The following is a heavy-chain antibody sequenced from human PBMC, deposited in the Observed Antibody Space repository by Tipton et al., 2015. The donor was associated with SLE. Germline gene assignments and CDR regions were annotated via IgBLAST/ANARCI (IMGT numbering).Heavy chain of an antibody. V-gene: IGHV4-4*02. CDR3: ARRRRESRPSDLWNWLDP. J-gene: IGHJ5*02. CDR2: ISHRGTT. CDR1: GASISSNNW. D-gene: IGHD3-16*01. Sequence: TLSLTCAVSGASISSNNWWSWVRQSPGKGLQWIGEISHRGTTNYNPSLKSRVTISVDTSKNQFSLNLSSVTAADTAVYYCARRRRESRPSDLWNWLDPWGQGILVTVSS.